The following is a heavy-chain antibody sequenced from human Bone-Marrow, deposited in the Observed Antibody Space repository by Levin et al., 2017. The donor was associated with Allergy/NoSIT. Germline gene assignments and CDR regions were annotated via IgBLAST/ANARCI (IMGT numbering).Heavy chain of an antibody. Sequence: LSLTCVASGFTLSSYWMNWVRQAPGKGLEWVANIKRDGSEKFYVDSVKVRFTISRDNAKNSLYLQMDSLRVEDTAVYYCARGDYYQNDMDVWGQGTTVTVSS. CDR3: ARGDYYQNDMDV. J-gene: IGHJ6*02. CDR1: GFTLSSYW. CDR2: IKRDGSEK. V-gene: IGHV3-7*04.